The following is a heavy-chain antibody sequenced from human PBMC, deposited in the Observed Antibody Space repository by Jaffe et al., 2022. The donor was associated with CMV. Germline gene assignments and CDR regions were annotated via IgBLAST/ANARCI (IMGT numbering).Heavy chain of an antibody. Sequence: EVQLVESGGGLVKPGGSLRLSCAASGFTFSNAWMSWVRQAPGKGLEWVGRIKSKTDGGTTDYAAPVKGRFTISRDDSKNTLYLQMNSLKTEDTAVYYCTTDHFPRFGSSWPPDGYYYYYMDVWGKGTTVTVSS. D-gene: IGHD6-13*01. CDR2: IKSKTDGGTT. CDR1: GFTFSNAW. CDR3: TTDHFPRFGSSWPPDGYYYYYMDV. V-gene: IGHV3-15*01. J-gene: IGHJ6*03.